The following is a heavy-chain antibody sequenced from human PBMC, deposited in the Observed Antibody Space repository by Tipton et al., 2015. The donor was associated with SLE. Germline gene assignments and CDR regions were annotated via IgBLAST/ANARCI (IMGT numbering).Heavy chain of an antibody. Sequence: QSGAEVKKPGASVKVSCKASGYTFTSYGISWVRQAPGQGLEWMGWISAYNGNTNYAQKLQGRVTMTTDTSTSTAYMELSSLRSEDTAVYYCAREGNYYGSGSYYNGGFDYWGQGTLVTVSS. D-gene: IGHD3-10*01. CDR1: GYTFTSYG. CDR2: ISAYNGNT. J-gene: IGHJ4*02. V-gene: IGHV1-18*01. CDR3: AREGNYYGSGSYYNGGFDY.